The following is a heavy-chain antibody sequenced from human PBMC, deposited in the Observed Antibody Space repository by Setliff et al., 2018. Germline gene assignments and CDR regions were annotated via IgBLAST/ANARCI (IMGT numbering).Heavy chain of an antibody. CDR3: ARERYFDN. Sequence: ASVKVSCKASGYAFTNYYINWVRQAPGQGLEWMGWMNPNSGKTEYAQKFQGRVSMTRISSITTAYLELSTLKSDDTAVYYCARERYFDNWGQGTLVTVSS. V-gene: IGHV1-8*01. J-gene: IGHJ4*02. CDR1: GYAFTNYY. CDR2: MNPNSGKT.